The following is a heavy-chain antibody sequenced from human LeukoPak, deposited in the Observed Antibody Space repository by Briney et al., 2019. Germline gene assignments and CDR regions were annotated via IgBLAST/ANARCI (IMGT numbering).Heavy chain of an antibody. J-gene: IGHJ4*02. CDR1: GGSFSGYY. V-gene: IGHV4-34*01. D-gene: IGHD3-3*01. CDR2: IYYSGST. CDR3: ARHESGTFDY. Sequence: SETLSLTCAVYGGSFSGYYWSWIRQPPGKGLEWIGSIYYSGSTYYNPSLKSRVTISVDTSKNQFSLKLSSVTAADTAVYYCARHESGTFDYWGQGTLVTVSS.